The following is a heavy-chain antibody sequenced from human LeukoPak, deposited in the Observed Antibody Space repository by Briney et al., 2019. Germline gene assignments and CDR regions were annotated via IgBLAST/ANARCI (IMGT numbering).Heavy chain of an antibody. Sequence: PSETLSLTCTVSGGSISSYYWSWIRQPPGKGLEWTGYIYYSGSTNYNPSLKSRVTISVDTSKNQFSLKLSSVTAADTAVYYCARDTISATPPYYYGMDVWGQGTTVTVSS. D-gene: IGHD3-3*01. J-gene: IGHJ6*02. CDR3: ARDTISATPPYYYGMDV. CDR1: GGSISSYY. CDR2: IYYSGST. V-gene: IGHV4-59*01.